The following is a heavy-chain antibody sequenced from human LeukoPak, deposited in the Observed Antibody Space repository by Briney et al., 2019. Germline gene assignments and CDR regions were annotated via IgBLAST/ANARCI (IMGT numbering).Heavy chain of an antibody. V-gene: IGHV4-39*01. J-gene: IGHJ4*02. CDR3: VRHISTNTGYFDS. CDR2: VYYDGTS. CDR1: GGSINSHSYY. D-gene: IGHD5-24*01. Sequence: PSETLSLTCTVSGGSINSHSYYWGWIRQPPGKGLEGIGSVYYDGTSYSNPSLTSRAAVFVDTSRDQFSLDLSFVTAADTALYYCVRHISTNTGYFDSCGQGTLVSVSS.